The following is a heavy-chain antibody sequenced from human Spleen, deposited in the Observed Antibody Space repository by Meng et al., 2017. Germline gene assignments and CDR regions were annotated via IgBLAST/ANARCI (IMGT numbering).Heavy chain of an antibody. CDR1: GGSFSSYY. V-gene: IGHV4-59*01. CDR2: IYYSGST. D-gene: IGHD6-13*01. Sequence: SETLSLTCTVSGGSFSSYYWSWIRQPPGKGLEWIGYIYYSGSTNYNPSLKSRVTISVDTSKNQLSLKLSSVTAADTAVYYCARETVWQQLVLKAFYIWGQGTMVTVSS. CDR3: ARETVWQQLVLKAFYI. J-gene: IGHJ3*02.